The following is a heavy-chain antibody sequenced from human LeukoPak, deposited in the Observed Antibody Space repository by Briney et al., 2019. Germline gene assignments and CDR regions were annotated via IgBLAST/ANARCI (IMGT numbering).Heavy chain of an antibody. CDR2: IYYSGST. Sequence: SETLSLTCTVSGGSISSSSYYWGWIRQPPGKGLEWIGSIYYSGSTYYNPSLKSRVTISVDTSKNQFSLKLSSVTAADTAVYYCARGGIRFLEWAYYYYYYMDVWGKGTTVTVSS. D-gene: IGHD3-3*01. CDR3: ARGGIRFLEWAYYYYYYMDV. J-gene: IGHJ6*03. V-gene: IGHV4-39*07. CDR1: GGSISSSSYY.